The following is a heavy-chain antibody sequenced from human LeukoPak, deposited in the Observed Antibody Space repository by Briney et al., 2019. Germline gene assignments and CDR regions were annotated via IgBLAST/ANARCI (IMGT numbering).Heavy chain of an antibody. D-gene: IGHD1-14*01. J-gene: IGHJ4*02. V-gene: IGHV3-23*01. CDR3: ATDVTGGAISF. Sequence: GGSLRLSCAASGLTFSTYAMSWARQAPGKGLEWVSIITSSGGSTNYADSVKGRFTISRDNSKNTLYLQMNSLKPDDTAVYYCATDVTGGAISFWGQGALVTVSS. CDR2: ITSSGGST. CDR1: GLTFSTYA.